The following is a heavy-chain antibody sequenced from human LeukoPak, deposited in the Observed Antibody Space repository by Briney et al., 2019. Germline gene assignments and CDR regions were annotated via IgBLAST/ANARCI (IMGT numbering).Heavy chain of an antibody. Sequence: GGPLRLSCAASGFTFSSYGMHWVRQAPGKGLEWVAVIWYGGSNKYYADSVKGRFTISRDNSKNTLYLQMNSLRAEDTAVYYCARETGYYDSSGYSPDYWGQGTLVTVSS. CDR3: ARETGYYDSSGYSPDY. CDR2: IWYGGSNK. J-gene: IGHJ4*02. V-gene: IGHV3-33*01. D-gene: IGHD3-22*01. CDR1: GFTFSSYG.